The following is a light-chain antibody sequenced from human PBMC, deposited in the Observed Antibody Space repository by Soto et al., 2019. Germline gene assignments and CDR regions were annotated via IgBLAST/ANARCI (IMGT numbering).Light chain of an antibody. Sequence: QSALTQPASVSGSPGQSITISCTGTSSDVGGYNYVSWYQQHPGKAPKLLIYDVSHRPSGVSNRFSGSKSGNTASLTISGLQAEDEADYYCSSYTSSDTLVFGGGTKLTVL. V-gene: IGLV2-14*01. CDR3: SSYTSSDTLV. CDR1: SSDVGGYNY. J-gene: IGLJ2*01. CDR2: DVS.